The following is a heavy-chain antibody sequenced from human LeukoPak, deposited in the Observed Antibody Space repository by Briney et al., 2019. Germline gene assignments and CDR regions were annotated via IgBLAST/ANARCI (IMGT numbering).Heavy chain of an antibody. J-gene: IGHJ6*02. CDR1: GGSISTSSYY. D-gene: IGHD2-2*01. CDR2: IYYLGTT. Sequence: SETLSFTCTVSGGSISTSSYYWGWIRQSPGKGLEWIGSIYYLGTTYYNPSLKSRVTISVDTSQKQFSLKLSSVTAADTAVYYCARLECSSTNCYGNYGMDVWGQGTTVTVSS. V-gene: IGHV4-39*01. CDR3: ARLECSSTNCYGNYGMDV.